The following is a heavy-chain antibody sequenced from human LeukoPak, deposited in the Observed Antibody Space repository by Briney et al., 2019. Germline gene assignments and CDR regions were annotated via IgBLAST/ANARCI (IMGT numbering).Heavy chain of an antibody. V-gene: IGHV3-48*03. J-gene: IGHJ4*02. D-gene: IGHD5-12*01. CDR2: ISSSGSTI. CDR3: ARDSGYNAFDY. Sequence: QAGGSLRLSCAASGFTFSSFEMSWVRQAPGKGLEWVSFISSSGSTIYYADSVKGRFTISRDNAKNSLYLQMNSLRAEDTAMYYCARDSGYNAFDYWGQGTLVTVSS. CDR1: GFTFSSFE.